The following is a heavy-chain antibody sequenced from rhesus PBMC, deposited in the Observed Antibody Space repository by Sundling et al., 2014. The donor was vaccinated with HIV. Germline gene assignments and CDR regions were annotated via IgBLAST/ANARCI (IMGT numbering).Heavy chain of an antibody. Sequence: QVQLQESGPGLVKPSETLSLTCAVSGGSISSSDWWSWIRQPPGKGLEWIGAIYGNSASTYYNPSLKNRVTISKDTSKNQFSLILSSVTAADTAVYYCARWGGYSIWTGYATFFDYWGQGVLVTVSS. CDR3: ARWGGYSIWTGYATFFDY. CDR2: IYGNSAST. J-gene: IGHJ4*01. V-gene: IGHV4-65*02. D-gene: IGHD3-3*01. CDR1: GGSISSSDW.